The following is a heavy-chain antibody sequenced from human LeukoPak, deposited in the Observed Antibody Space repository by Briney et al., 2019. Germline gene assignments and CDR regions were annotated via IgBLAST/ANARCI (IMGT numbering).Heavy chain of an antibody. J-gene: IGHJ4*02. CDR1: GFTFSSYS. Sequence: GGSLRLSCAASGFTFSSYSMNWVRQAPGKGLEWVSSISSSSSYIYYADSVKGRFTISRDNAKNSLYLQMNSLRAEDTAVYYCARDRGYGSGSYLLYYFDYWGQGTLVTVSS. V-gene: IGHV3-21*01. CDR2: ISSSSSYI. CDR3: ARDRGYGSGSYLLYYFDY. D-gene: IGHD3-10*01.